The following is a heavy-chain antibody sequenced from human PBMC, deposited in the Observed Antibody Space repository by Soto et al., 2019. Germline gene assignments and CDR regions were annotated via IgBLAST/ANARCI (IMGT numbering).Heavy chain of an antibody. D-gene: IGHD6-6*01. J-gene: IGHJ3*02. Sequence: GASVKVSCKASGGTFSSYTISWVRQAPGQGLEWMGRIIPILGIANYAQKFQGRVTITADKSTSTAYMELSSLRSEDTAVYYCARVKIAAAEGGDAFDIWGQGTMVTLSS. CDR1: GGTFSSYT. CDR2: IIPILGIA. V-gene: IGHV1-69*02. CDR3: ARVKIAAAEGGDAFDI.